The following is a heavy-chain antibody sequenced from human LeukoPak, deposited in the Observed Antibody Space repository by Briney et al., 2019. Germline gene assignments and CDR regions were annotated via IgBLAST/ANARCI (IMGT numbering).Heavy chain of an antibody. D-gene: IGHD5-24*01. J-gene: IGHJ4*02. CDR1: GFTFNSYA. V-gene: IGHV3-64D*09. CDR2: ISSNGGST. CDR3: VKTGRDGYNLYYFDY. Sequence: GGSLRLSCSASGFTFNSYAMHWVRQAPGKGPEYVSAISSNGGSTYYADSVKGRFTISRDNSKNTLYLQMSSLRAEDTAVYYCVKTGRDGYNLYYFDYWGQGTLVTVSS.